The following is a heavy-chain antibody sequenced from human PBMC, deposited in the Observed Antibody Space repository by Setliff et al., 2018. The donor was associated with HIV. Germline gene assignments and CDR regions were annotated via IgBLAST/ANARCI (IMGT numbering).Heavy chain of an antibody. D-gene: IGHD3-22*01. V-gene: IGHV4-59*04. J-gene: IGHJ5*02. CDR1: GAPISSGT. CDR2: IYHTGRT. CDR3: ASRIYYYDESRVLREEGFVP. Sequence: SETLSLTCIVSGAPISSGTWTWIRQPPGKGLEWTGSIYHTGRTYYNRSLESRLTISIDTSKNQFSLKLTSVTAADTAMYYCASRIYYYDESRVLREEGFVPWGQGTLVTVSS.